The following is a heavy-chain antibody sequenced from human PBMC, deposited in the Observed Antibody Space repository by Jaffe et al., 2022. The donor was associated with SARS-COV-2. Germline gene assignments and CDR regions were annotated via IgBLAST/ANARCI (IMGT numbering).Heavy chain of an antibody. CDR1: GFTFSTYS. CDR3: ARDRGSGAYSYGGDY. D-gene: IGHD5-18*01. CDR2: IGSSGSSR. V-gene: IGHV3-48*02. Sequence: EVQLVESGGGLGQPGGSLRLSCAASGFTFSTYSMNWVRLAPGKGLEWVSYIGSSGSSRYYADSVKGRFTISRDNAKKSLYLQMNSLRDEDTAVYYCARDRGSGAYSYGGDYWGQGTLVTVSS. J-gene: IGHJ4*02.